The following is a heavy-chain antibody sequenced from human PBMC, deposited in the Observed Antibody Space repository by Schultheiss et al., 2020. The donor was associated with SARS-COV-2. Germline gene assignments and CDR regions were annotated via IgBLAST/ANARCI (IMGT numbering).Heavy chain of an antibody. CDR2: IYPGDSDT. D-gene: IGHD3-3*01. Sequence: GGSLRLSCKGSGYSFTSYWIGWVRQMPGKGLEWMGIIYPGDSDTRYSPSFQGQVTISADKSISTAYLQWSSLKASDTAMYYCASWSRDFWSGYYPEYFQHWGQGTLVTVSS. V-gene: IGHV5-51*01. CDR3: ASWSRDFWSGYYPEYFQH. J-gene: IGHJ1*01. CDR1: GYSFTSYW.